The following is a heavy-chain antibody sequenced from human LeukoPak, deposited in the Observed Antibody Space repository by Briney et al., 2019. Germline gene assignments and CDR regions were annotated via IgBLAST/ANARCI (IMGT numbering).Heavy chain of an antibody. CDR2: IKQDGSEK. V-gene: IGHV3-7*04. CDR3: AMDYSSSGLDY. D-gene: IGHD6-6*01. J-gene: IGHJ4*02. CDR1: GFTFSGYW. Sequence: PGGSLRLSCAASGFTFSGYWMSWVRQAPGKGLEWVANIKQDGSEKYYVDSVKGRFTISRDNAKNSLYLQMNSLRAEDTAVYYCAMDYSSSGLDYWGQGTLVTVPS.